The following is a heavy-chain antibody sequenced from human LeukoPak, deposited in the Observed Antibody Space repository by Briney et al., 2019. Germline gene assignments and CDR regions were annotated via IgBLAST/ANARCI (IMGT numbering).Heavy chain of an antibody. CDR1: GFNFSSYG. CDR3: ARVQGGSGWYYFDY. J-gene: IGHJ4*02. CDR2: ISYDGRNN. V-gene: IGHV3-30*03. Sequence: GGSLRLSCAASGFNFSSYGMHWVRQAPGKGLEWVAVISYDGRNNYYGDSVKGRFTISRDNAKNSLYLQMNSLRAEDTAVYFCARVQGGSGWYYFDYWGQGTLVTVSS. D-gene: IGHD6-19*01.